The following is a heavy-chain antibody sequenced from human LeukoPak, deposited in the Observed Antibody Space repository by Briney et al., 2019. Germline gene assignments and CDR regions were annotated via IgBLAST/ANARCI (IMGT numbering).Heavy chain of an antibody. D-gene: IGHD3-10*01. J-gene: IGHJ3*02. V-gene: IGHV4-30-2*01. CDR2: IYHSGST. CDR3: ARGLLVDAFDI. CDR1: GGSISSGCFS. Sequence: SATLSLTCAVSGGSISSGCFSWSWIRPPPGKGLEWSCYIYHSGSTYYNPSLKSRVTIAVDRSKNQFFLKLSSVTAADTAVDYCARGLLVDAFDIWGQGTMVTVSS.